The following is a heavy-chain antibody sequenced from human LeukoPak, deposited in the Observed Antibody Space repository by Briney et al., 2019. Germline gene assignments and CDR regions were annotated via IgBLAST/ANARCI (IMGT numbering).Heavy chain of an antibody. V-gene: IGHV3-30*04. CDR2: MSYDGSNK. J-gene: IGHJ4*02. CDR1: VFTFSSYA. D-gene: IGHD5-12*01. Sequence: GGALRLSCAASVFTFSSYAFHWVRQAPGKGLEWVAVMSYDGSNKYYADSVKGRFTMSRDNSKKTLYLQMNSLTAEDTAVYCCARDARQAWLRLGTLDYWGQGSLVTVSS. CDR3: ARDARQAWLRLGTLDY.